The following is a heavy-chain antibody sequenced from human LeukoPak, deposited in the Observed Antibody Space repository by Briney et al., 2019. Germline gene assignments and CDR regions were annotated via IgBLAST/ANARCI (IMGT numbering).Heavy chain of an antibody. CDR2: IYHSGST. CDR1: GYSISSGYY. V-gene: IGHV4-38-2*02. CDR3: ATDGTPERITIFSHYFDS. J-gene: IGHJ4*02. D-gene: IGHD3-9*01. Sequence: SETLSLTCTVSGYSISSGYYWGWIRQPPGKGLEWIGSIYHSGSTYYNPSLKSRVTISVDTSKNQFSLRLSSVTAADTAVYYCATDGTPERITIFSHYFDSWGQGTLVTVSS.